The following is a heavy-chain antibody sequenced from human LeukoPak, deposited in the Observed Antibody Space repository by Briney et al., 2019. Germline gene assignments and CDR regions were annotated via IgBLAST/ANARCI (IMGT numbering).Heavy chain of an antibody. CDR3: ARGYSSSWYVQVYGMDV. J-gene: IGHJ6*02. CDR1: GFTFSDYY. V-gene: IGHV3-11*01. D-gene: IGHD6-13*01. CDR2: ISSSGSTI. Sequence: GGSLRLSCAASGFTFSDYYMSWIRQAPGKGLEWVSYISSSGSTIYYADSVKGRFTISRDNAKNSLYLQMNSLRAEDTAVYYCARGYSSSWYVQVYGMDVWGQGTTVTVSS.